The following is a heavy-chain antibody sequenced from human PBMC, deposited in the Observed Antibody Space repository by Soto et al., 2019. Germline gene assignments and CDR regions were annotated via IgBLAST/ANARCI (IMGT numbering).Heavy chain of an antibody. Sequence: ASVKVSCKASGYTFTSYYMHWVRQAPGQGLEWMGIINPSGGSTSYAQKFQGRVTMTRDTSTSTVYMELSSLRSEDTAVYYCARERIAAAGRFWFDPWGQGTLVTSPQ. CDR2: INPSGGST. CDR3: ARERIAAAGRFWFDP. D-gene: IGHD6-13*01. J-gene: IGHJ5*02. CDR1: GYTFTSYY. V-gene: IGHV1-46*01.